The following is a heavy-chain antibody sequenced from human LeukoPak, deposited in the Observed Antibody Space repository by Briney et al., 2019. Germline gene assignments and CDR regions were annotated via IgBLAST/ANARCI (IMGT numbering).Heavy chain of an antibody. Sequence: GGSLRLSCAASGFTFSSYWMHWVRQAPGKGLVWVSRINSDGSSTSYADSVKGRFTISRDNAKNTLYLQMNSLRAEDTAVYYCASWGYHYGSGSYYQDEIDYWGQGTLVTVSS. CDR1: GFTFSSYW. V-gene: IGHV3-74*01. J-gene: IGHJ4*02. D-gene: IGHD3-10*01. CDR3: ASWGYHYGSGSYYQDEIDY. CDR2: INSDGSST.